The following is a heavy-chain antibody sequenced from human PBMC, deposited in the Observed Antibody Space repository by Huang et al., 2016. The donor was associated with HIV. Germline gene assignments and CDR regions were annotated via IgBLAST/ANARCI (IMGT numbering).Heavy chain of an antibody. V-gene: IGHV1-24*01. CDR3: ATVYRRFRNHDSGDYYFDY. Sequence: QVQLVQPGAEVKKPGASVKVSCKVSGSTLTEFSMHWVRQAPGKGLEWMGGFDPEDGETIYAQKFQGRVTMAEDASTDPAYVEVSSLRSEETAVYYCATVYRRFRNHDSGDYYFDYWDQGTLVTVSS. CDR2: FDPEDGET. J-gene: IGHJ4*02. CDR1: GSTLTEFS. D-gene: IGHD3-22*01.